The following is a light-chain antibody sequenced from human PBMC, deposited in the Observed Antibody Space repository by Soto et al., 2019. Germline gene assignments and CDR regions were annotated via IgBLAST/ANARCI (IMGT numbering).Light chain of an antibody. CDR1: SSDVGAYNY. CDR2: DVS. CDR3: SSYSSTSTWV. V-gene: IGLV2-14*01. J-gene: IGLJ3*02. Sequence: QSALPQPASVSGSPGQSITISCTGTSSDVGAYNYISWYQQHPGKAPKLIIYDVSSRPSGVCNRFSGSKSGNTASLTISGLQAEDEADYYCSSYSSTSTWVFGGGTKLTVL.